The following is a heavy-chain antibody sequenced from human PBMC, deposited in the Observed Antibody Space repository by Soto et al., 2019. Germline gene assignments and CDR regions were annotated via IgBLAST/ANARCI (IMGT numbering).Heavy chain of an antibody. CDR1: GYTNTSKC. J-gene: IGHJ4*02. D-gene: IGHD1-26*01. Sequence: SAELSSKARGYTNTSKCLCWLQQAPGQGIEWMGWISAYNGNTNYAQKIQGKFTMTTDTSTSTAYMELRRLRSDDTAVYYCARGIGWEPLDYWGQGTLVTVFS. CDR3: ARGIGWEPLDY. CDR2: ISAYNGNT. V-gene: IGHV1-18*01.